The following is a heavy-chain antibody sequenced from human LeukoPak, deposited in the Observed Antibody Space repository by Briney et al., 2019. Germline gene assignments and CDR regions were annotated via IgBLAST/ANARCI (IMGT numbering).Heavy chain of an antibody. J-gene: IGHJ4*02. CDR1: GFTFSNYW. CDR3: ARPDIAVAGDVLDY. CDR2: IKQDGSEQ. Sequence: GGSLSLSCAASGFTFSNYWMSWVRQAPGKGLEWVANIKQDGSEQYYVDSVKGRFTISRDNAKNSLYLQMNSLRPEDTAVYYCARPDIAVAGDVLDYWGQGNLVSVSS. D-gene: IGHD6-19*01. V-gene: IGHV3-7*01.